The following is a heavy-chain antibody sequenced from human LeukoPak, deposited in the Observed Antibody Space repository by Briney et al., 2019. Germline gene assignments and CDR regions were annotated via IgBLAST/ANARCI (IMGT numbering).Heavy chain of an antibody. Sequence: SETLSLTCSVSGGSISSNSYYWGWIRQPPGKGLEWIGCISSGGSTYYNPSLKSRVIISVDTSKNQFSLKVSSVTAADTAVYFCASRCGDPGVCSYYGMDVWGQGTTVTVSS. CDR1: GGSISSNSYY. D-gene: IGHD4-17*01. J-gene: IGHJ6*02. CDR2: ISSGGST. CDR3: ASRCGDPGVCSYYGMDV. V-gene: IGHV4-39*01.